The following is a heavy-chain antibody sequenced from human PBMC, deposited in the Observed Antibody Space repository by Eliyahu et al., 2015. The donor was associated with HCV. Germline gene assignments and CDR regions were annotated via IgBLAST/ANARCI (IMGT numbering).Heavy chain of an antibody. V-gene: IGHV3-30*18. J-gene: IGHJ4*02. CDR1: G. D-gene: IGHD6-25*01. Sequence: GMHWVRQAPGKGLEWVTLISYDGSNKYYTDSVKGRFTISRDNSKNMLYLQMNSLRAEDTAVYYCAKGEGMAAAYWGQGTLVTVSS. CDR2: ISYDGSNK. CDR3: AKGEGMAAAY.